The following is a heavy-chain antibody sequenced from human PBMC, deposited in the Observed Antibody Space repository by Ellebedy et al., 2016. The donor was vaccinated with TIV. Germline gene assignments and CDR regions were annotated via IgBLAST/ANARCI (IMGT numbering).Heavy chain of an antibody. Sequence: GSLRLXCAVYGGSFSGYFWSWIRQPPGKGLEWIGEINRSGSTNYSPSLKSRVTISVDTSKNHFSLKLSSVTAADTAVYYCALEGAALGFQNWFDPWGQGTLVTVSS. CDR2: INRSGST. D-gene: IGHD1-26*01. J-gene: IGHJ5*02. CDR3: ALEGAALGFQNWFDP. CDR1: GGSFSGYF. V-gene: IGHV4-34*01.